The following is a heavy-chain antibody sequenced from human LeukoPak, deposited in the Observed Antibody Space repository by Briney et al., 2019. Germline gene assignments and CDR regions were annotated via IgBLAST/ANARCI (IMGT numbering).Heavy chain of an antibody. CDR3: AKDMLLVGATNFDY. CDR2: ISGSGGST. V-gene: IGHV3-23*01. CDR1: GFTFSSYA. Sequence: GGSLRLSCAASGFTFSSYAMSWVRQAPGKGLEWVSAISGSGGSTYYADSVKGRFTISRDNPKNTLYLQMNSLRAEDTAVYYCAKDMLLVGATNFDYWGQGTLVTVSS. J-gene: IGHJ4*02. D-gene: IGHD1-26*01.